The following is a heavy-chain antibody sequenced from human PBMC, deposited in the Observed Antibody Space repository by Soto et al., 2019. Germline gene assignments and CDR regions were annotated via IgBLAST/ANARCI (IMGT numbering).Heavy chain of an antibody. CDR2: IIPIYGTA. Sequence: SVKVSCKASGGTFSSYAISWVRQAPGQGLEWMGGIIPIYGTANYAQKFRGRVTITADESTSTAYMELSSLRSEDTAVYYCATLTTVVTPGVFDYWGQGTLVTVSS. V-gene: IGHV1-69*13. D-gene: IGHD4-17*01. CDR1: GGTFSSYA. J-gene: IGHJ4*02. CDR3: ATLTTVVTPGVFDY.